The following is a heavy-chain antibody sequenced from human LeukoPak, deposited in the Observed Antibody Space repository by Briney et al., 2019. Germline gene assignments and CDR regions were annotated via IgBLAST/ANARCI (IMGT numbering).Heavy chain of an antibody. CDR2: IYPNNGGT. V-gene: IGHV1-2*02. Sequence: GASVKVSCKASGYTFTSYDINWVRQAPGQRLEWMGWIYPNNGGTNYAQKFKDRVTMTGDTSVSTAYMELSSLTSDDTAMYYCAREGLRYCDYWGQGTLVTVSS. CDR1: GYTFTSYD. D-gene: IGHD2-21*02. CDR3: AREGLRYCDY. J-gene: IGHJ4*02.